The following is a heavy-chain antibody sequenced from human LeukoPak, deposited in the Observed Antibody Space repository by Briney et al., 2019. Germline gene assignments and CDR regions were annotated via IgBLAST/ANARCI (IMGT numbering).Heavy chain of an antibody. J-gene: IGHJ4*02. D-gene: IGHD3-22*01. CDR3: ASVVYYDSSGYYAAFDY. V-gene: IGHV4-4*08. CDR1: RGSISSYY. CDR2: IYTSGST. Sequence: SETLSHTFTVSRGSISSYYWSWIRQPPGKGLEWIGRIYTSGSTNYNPSLKSRVTISVDTSKNQFSLKLSSVTAADTAVYYCASVVYYDSSGYYAAFDYWGQGTLVTVSS.